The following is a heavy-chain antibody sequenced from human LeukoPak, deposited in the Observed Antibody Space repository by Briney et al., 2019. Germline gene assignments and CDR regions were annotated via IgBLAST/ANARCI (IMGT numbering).Heavy chain of an antibody. J-gene: IGHJ4*02. D-gene: IGHD3-22*01. CDR1: GGSFSGYY. CDR2: INHSGST. V-gene: IGHV4-34*01. CDR3: ARDPVEDSSGYYSNY. Sequence: KPSETLSLTCAVYGGSFSGYYWSWIRQPPGKGLEWIGEINHSGSTNYNPSLKSRVTISVDTSKNQFSLKLSSVTAADTAVYYCARDPVEDSSGYYSNYWGQGTLVTVSS.